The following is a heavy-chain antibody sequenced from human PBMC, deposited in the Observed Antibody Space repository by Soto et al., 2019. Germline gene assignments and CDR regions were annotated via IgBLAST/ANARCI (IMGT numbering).Heavy chain of an antibody. Sequence: QVQLVQSGAEVKKPGASVKVSCKASGYTFTGYYMHWVRQAPGQGLEWMGWINPNSGGTNYAQKFQGWVTMTSDTSISTAYMELGRLRSDDTAVYYCARGGAWDEYSSSSFGYWGQGTLVTVSS. CDR3: ARGGAWDEYSSSSFGY. CDR2: INPNSGGT. V-gene: IGHV1-2*04. CDR1: GYTFTGYY. J-gene: IGHJ4*02. D-gene: IGHD6-6*01.